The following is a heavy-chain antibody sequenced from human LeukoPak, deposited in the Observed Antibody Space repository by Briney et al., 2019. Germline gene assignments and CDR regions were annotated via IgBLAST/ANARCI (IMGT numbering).Heavy chain of an antibody. CDR1: GYNFTSSD. V-gene: IGHV1-18*01. Sequence: ASVKVYCRASGYNFTSSDISWVRQAPGQGLEWMGWISAYNGHTNYAQKLQGRVTMTADTSTSTAYMELRSLRSDDTAVYYCARVYSGEYYYYYYMDVWGKGTTVTVSS. CDR2: ISAYNGHT. J-gene: IGHJ6*03. CDR3: ARVYSGEYYYYYYMDV. D-gene: IGHD2-15*01.